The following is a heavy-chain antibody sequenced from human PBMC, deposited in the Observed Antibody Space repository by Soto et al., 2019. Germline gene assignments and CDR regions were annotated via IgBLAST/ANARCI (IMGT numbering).Heavy chain of an antibody. J-gene: IGHJ4*02. V-gene: IGHV3-23*01. CDR1: GFIFDSFG. CDR2: IGGSGTYT. CDR3: VKRITGSDVKGFDY. D-gene: IGHD3-16*01. Sequence: EVQLLESGGGLVQPGGSLRLSCAASGFIFDSFGMSWVRQTPGGGLAWISSIGGSGTYTYYAQSVKGRFTISRDNSKNTLYLQMNSLRADDTAMYFCVKRITGSDVKGFDYWGRGTLVTVSS.